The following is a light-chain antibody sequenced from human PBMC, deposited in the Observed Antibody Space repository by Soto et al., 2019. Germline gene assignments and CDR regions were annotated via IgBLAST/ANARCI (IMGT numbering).Light chain of an antibody. CDR1: QSVSRRY. V-gene: IGKV3-20*01. CDR2: AAS. CDR3: QQYGSSPRT. J-gene: IGKJ1*01. Sequence: EIVLTQSPGTLSLSPGEGATLSCRASQSVSRRYLAWYQQKPGQAPRLLIYAASSRATGIPDRFSVSGSGIDFTLTISRREPEDFAVYYCQQYGSSPRTFGERTKVEIK.